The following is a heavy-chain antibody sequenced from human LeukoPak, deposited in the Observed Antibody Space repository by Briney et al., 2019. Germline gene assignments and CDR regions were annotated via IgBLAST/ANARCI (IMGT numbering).Heavy chain of an antibody. V-gene: IGHV4-30-4*01. CDR3: AREAAMVTLLDY. CDR2: IYYSGST. J-gene: IGHJ4*02. Sequence: PSETLSLTCTVSGGSISSGDYYWRWIRQPPGKGLEWIGYIYYSGSTYYNPSLKSRVAISVDTSKNQFSLKLSSVTAADTAVYYCAREAAMVTLLDYWGQGTLVTVSS. D-gene: IGHD5-18*01. CDR1: GGSISSGDYY.